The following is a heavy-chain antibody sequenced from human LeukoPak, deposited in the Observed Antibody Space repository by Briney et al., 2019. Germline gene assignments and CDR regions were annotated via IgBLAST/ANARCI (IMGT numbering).Heavy chain of an antibody. CDR2: VIAIFGRV. J-gene: IGHJ4*02. Sequence: SVKVSCKASRGTFSSYGIGWVRQAPGQGLEWMGGVIAIFGRVKYGQKFQGRATITTDESTSTAYMELSSLTSEDTGVYYCARGELGDSSGFSFFDYWGQGTLVTVSS. CDR1: RGTFSSYG. CDR3: ARGELGDSSGFSFFDY. V-gene: IGHV1-69*05. D-gene: IGHD3-22*01.